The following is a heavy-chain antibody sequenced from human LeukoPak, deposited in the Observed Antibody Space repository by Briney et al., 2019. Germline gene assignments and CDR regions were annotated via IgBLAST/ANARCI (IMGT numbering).Heavy chain of an antibody. CDR1: GYTFTSYY. V-gene: IGHV1-46*01. J-gene: IGHJ4*02. Sequence: ASVKVSCKASGYTFTSYYMHWVRQAPGQGLEWMGLINPTGGSTGYAQKFQGRVTMTRDMSISTAYMELSRLRSDDTAVYYCARTPFHSRLMDRWGQGTLVTVSS. CDR3: ARTPFHSRLMDR. CDR2: INPTGGST. D-gene: IGHD1-14*01.